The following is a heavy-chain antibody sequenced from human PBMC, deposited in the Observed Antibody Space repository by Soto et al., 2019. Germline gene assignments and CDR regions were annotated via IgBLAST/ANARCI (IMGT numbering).Heavy chain of an antibody. CDR1: EVSISSSA. J-gene: IGHJ4*02. D-gene: IGHD3-22*01. CDR3: ARDPYYYDSSGYYDYFDY. CDR2: INGDGSST. V-gene: IGHV3-74*01. Sequence: RHSCGVAEVSISSSAMPWVSQVPGKGPEWVARINGDGSSTSYADSVKGRFTISRDNAKNTLYLQMNSLRAEDTAVYYCARDPYYYDSSGYYDYFDYWGQGTLVTVSS.